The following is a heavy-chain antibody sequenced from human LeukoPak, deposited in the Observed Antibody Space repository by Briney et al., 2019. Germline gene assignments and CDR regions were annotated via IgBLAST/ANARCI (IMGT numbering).Heavy chain of an antibody. Sequence: ASVKVSCKASGYTFTSYDINWVRQATGQGLEWMGWMNPNSGNTGYAQKFQGRVTITRNTSISTAYMELRSLRSDDTAVYYCASQSVGATLDYWGQGTLVTVSS. J-gene: IGHJ4*02. D-gene: IGHD1-26*01. CDR2: MNPNSGNT. CDR3: ASQSVGATLDY. V-gene: IGHV1-8*03. CDR1: GYTFTSYD.